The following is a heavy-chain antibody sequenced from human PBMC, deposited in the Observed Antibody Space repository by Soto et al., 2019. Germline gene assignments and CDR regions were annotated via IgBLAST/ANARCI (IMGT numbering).Heavy chain of an antibody. V-gene: IGHV4-34*01. CDR3: ASLVATTPNFDY. Sequence: PSETLSLTCAVYGGSFSGYYWSWIRQPPGKGLEWIGEINHSGSTNYNPSLKSRVTISVDTSKNQFSLKLSSVTSADTAVYYCASLVATTPNFDYWGQGTLVTV. D-gene: IGHD5-12*01. J-gene: IGHJ4*02. CDR2: INHSGST. CDR1: GGSFSGYY.